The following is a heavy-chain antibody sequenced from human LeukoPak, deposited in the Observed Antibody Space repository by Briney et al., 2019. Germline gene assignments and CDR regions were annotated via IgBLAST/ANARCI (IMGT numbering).Heavy chain of an antibody. V-gene: IGHV1-2*02. CDR2: INPNSGGT. CDR1: GYTFTSYG. J-gene: IGHJ5*02. Sequence: GASVKVSCKASGYTFTSYGISWVRQAPGQGLEWMGLINPNSGGTYLAQKFQGRVTMTRDTSITTAYMELSRLSSDDTAVYYCARGWQINSAGGFVDPWGQGTLVTVSS. D-gene: IGHD1-1*01. CDR3: ARGWQINSAGGFVDP.